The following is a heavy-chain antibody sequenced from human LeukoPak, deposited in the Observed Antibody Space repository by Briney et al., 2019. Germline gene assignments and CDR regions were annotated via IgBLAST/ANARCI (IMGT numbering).Heavy chain of an antibody. J-gene: IGHJ6*03. Sequence: ASVTVSCKASGYTFTGYYMHWVRQAPGQGLAWMGWINPNSGGTNYAQKFQGRVTMTRDTSISTAYMELSRLRSDDTAVYYCASTTPIAAAAYYYYYYMDVWGKGTTVTVSS. V-gene: IGHV1-2*02. D-gene: IGHD6-13*01. CDR3: ASTTPIAAAAYYYYYYMDV. CDR2: INPNSGGT. CDR1: GYTFTGYY.